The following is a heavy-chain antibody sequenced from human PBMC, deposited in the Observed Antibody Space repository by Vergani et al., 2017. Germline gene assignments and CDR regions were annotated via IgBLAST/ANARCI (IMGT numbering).Heavy chain of an antibody. CDR3: ARDLRKIVGATTVGSAFFDY. V-gene: IGHV1-69*06. D-gene: IGHD1-26*01. CDR1: GGTFSSYA. J-gene: IGHJ4*02. CDR2: IIPIFGTA. Sequence: QVQLVQSGAEVKKPGSSVKVSCKASGGTFSSYAISWVRQAPGQGLEWMGGIIPIFGTANYAQKFQGRVTITADKSTSTAYMELSSLRSEDTAVYYCARDLRKIVGATTVGSAFFDYGGQGTLVTVSS.